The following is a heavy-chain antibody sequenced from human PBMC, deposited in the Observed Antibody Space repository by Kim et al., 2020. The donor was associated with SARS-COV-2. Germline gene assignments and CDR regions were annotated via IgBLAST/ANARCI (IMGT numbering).Heavy chain of an antibody. D-gene: IGHD6-19*01. J-gene: IGHJ4*02. CDR3: ARDPAGIAVAGFDY. Sequence: AVSVKSRITINPDTSKNQFSLQLNSVTPEDTAVYYCARDPAGIAVAGFDYWGQGTLVTVSS. V-gene: IGHV6-1*01.